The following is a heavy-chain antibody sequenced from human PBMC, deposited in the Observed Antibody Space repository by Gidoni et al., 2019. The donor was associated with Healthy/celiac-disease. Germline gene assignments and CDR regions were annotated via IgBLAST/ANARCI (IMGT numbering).Heavy chain of an antibody. V-gene: IGHV4-31*03. CDR1: GGSISSGGYY. Sequence: QVQLQESAPGLVRPSQTLSPTATVPGGSISSGGYYWSWIRQHPGKGLEWIGYIYYSGSTYYNPSLKSRVTISVDTSKNQFSLKLSSVTAADTAVYYCALDSSGYLGYAFDIWGQGTMVTVSS. CDR3: ALDSSGYLGYAFDI. J-gene: IGHJ3*02. CDR2: IYYSGST. D-gene: IGHD3-22*01.